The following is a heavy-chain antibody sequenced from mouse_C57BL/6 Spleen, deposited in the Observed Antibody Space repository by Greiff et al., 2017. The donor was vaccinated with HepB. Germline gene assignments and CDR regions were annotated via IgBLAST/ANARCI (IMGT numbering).Heavy chain of an antibody. D-gene: IGHD2-4*01. J-gene: IGHJ2*01. CDR3: ARLYDYSYCDY. CDR1: GYSITSGYY. CDR2: ISYDGSN. V-gene: IGHV3-6*01. Sequence: EVQLQESGPGLVKPSQSLSLTCSVTGYSITSGYYWNWIRQFPGNKLEWMGYISYDGSNNYNPSLKNRISITRDTSKNQFFLKLNSVTTEDTATYYCARLYDYSYCDYWGQGTTLTVSS.